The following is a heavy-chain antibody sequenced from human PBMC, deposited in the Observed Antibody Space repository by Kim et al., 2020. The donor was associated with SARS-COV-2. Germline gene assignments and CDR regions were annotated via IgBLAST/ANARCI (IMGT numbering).Heavy chain of an antibody. CDR3: ARSTTVTTFYYYYYGMDV. D-gene: IGHD4-17*01. Sequence: LKGRVTISVDTSKNQFSLKLSYVTAADTAVYYCARSTTVTTFYYYYYGMDVWGQGTTVTVSS. V-gene: IGHV4-34*01. J-gene: IGHJ6*02.